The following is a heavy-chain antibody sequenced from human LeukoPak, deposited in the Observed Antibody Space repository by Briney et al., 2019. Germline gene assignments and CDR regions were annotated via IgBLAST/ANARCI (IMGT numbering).Heavy chain of an antibody. D-gene: IGHD3-10*02. V-gene: IGHV1-8*01. CDR2: MNPNSGNT. CDR3: ARPPTCSGIPGGAPSY. CDR1: GYTFTSYD. Sequence: ASVKVSCKASGYTFTSYDINWVRQATGQGLEWMGWMNPNSGNTGYAQKFQGRVTMTRNTSISTAYMELSSLRSEDTAVYYCARPPTCSGIPGGAPSYGGQGTLVTVSS. J-gene: IGHJ4*02.